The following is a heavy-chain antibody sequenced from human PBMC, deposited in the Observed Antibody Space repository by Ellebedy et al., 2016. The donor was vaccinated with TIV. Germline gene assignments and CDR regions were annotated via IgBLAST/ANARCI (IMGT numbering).Heavy chain of an antibody. V-gene: IGHV1-2*04. CDR3: ARDPRASYCGGDCTPAPWFDP. CDR1: GYTFTSYG. CDR2: INPNSGGT. D-gene: IGHD2-21*02. J-gene: IGHJ5*02. Sequence: ASVKVSXKASGYTFTSYGISWVRQAPGQGLEWMGWINPNSGGTNYAQKFQGWVTMTRDTSISTAYMELSRLRSDDTAVYYCARDPRASYCGGDCTPAPWFDPWGQGTLVTVSS.